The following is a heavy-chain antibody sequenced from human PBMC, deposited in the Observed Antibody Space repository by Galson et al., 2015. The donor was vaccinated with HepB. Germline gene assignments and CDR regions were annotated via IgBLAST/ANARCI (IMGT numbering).Heavy chain of an antibody. CDR2: ISYDGSNK. V-gene: IGHV3-30*04. J-gene: IGHJ4*02. D-gene: IGHD5-12*01. CDR3: AREGYSGYDWGHYFDY. CDR1: GFTFSSYA. Sequence: SLRLSCAASGFTFSSYAMHWVRQAPGKGLEWVAVISYDGSNKYYADSVKGQFTISRDNSKNTLYLQMNSLRAEDTAVYYCAREGYSGYDWGHYFDYWGQRTLVTVSS.